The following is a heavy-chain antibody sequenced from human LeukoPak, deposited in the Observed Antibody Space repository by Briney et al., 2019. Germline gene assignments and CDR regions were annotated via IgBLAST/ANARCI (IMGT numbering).Heavy chain of an antibody. CDR3: ARRHGSGSYSAGPYFDP. D-gene: IGHD3-10*01. J-gene: IGHJ5*02. V-gene: IGHV1-46*01. Sequence: ASVKVSCKASGYTFTSYYMHWVRQAPGEGLEWMGIINPTGGSTSYAQKFQGRVTMTRDTSTSTVYMELSRLRSDDTAVYYCARRHGSGSYSAGPYFDPWGQGTLVTVSS. CDR1: GYTFTSYY. CDR2: INPTGGST.